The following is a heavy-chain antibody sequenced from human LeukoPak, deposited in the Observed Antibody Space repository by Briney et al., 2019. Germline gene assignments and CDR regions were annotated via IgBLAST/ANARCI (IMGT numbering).Heavy chain of an antibody. D-gene: IGHD7-27*01. CDR3: ARELGRNAFDV. V-gene: IGHV1-2*02. CDR1: GYTFSDNH. J-gene: IGHJ3*01. CDR2: ISPNTGAT. Sequence: ASVKVSCKASGYTFSDNHMYWIRQAPGQGLKCMGWISPNTGATNYAQRFQGRITMTGDTSISTGYMELRSLRSDDTAVYYCARELGRNAFDVWGQGTMVTVSS.